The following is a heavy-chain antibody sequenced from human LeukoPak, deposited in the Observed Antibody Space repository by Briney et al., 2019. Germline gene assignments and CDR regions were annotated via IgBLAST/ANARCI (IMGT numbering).Heavy chain of an antibody. V-gene: IGHV1-2*02. CDR2: INPNSGGT. CDR1: GYTFTSYY. CDR3: ARVVPAAMGSGFDY. Sequence: AASVKVSCKASGYTFTSYYMHWVRQAPGQGLEWMGWINPNSGGTNYAQKFQGRVTMTRDTSISTAYMELSRLRSDDTAVYYCARVVPAAMGSGFDYWGQGTLVTVSS. J-gene: IGHJ4*02. D-gene: IGHD2-2*01.